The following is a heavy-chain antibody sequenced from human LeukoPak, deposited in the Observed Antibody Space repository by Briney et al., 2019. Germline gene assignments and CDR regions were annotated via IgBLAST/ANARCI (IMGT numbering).Heavy chain of an antibody. D-gene: IGHD6-13*01. J-gene: IGHJ4*02. CDR3: AIHSSSWYRDY. CDR1: GGSISSYY. V-gene: IGHV4-59*12. CDR2: IYYSGST. Sequence: SETLSLTCTVSGGSISSYYWSWIRQPPGKGLEWIGYIYYSGSTNYNPSLKSRVTISVDTSKNQFSLKLSSVTAADTAVYYCAIHSSSWYRDYWGQGTLVTVSS.